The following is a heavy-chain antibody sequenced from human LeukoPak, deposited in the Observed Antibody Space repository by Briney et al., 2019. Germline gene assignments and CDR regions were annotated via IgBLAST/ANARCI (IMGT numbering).Heavy chain of an antibody. CDR3: AKGSYYDSSGSFYFDY. Sequence: GGSLRLSCAASGFTFSSYAMSWVRQDPGKGLEWVSGISGSGDNTYYADSVKGLFTISRDNSKNTLYVQVNSLGTEDTAAYYCAKGSYYDSSGSFYFDYWGQGTLVTVSS. CDR2: ISGSGDNT. J-gene: IGHJ4*02. D-gene: IGHD3-22*01. V-gene: IGHV3-23*01. CDR1: GFTFSSYA.